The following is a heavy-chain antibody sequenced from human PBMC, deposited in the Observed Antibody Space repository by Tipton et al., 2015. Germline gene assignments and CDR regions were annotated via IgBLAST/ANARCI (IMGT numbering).Heavy chain of an antibody. CDR1: GFTFSNYG. Sequence: RSLRLSCAASGFTFSNYGMYWVRQAPGRGLEWVAVIWYDGRGKYYADSVKGRFTISRDNSRNTLYLQMNSVRAEDTAVYYCARMNIATAEDWFDLWGQGTLVTVSS. CDR3: ARMNIATAEDWFDL. D-gene: IGHD6-13*01. V-gene: IGHV3-33*01. CDR2: IWYDGRGK. J-gene: IGHJ5*02.